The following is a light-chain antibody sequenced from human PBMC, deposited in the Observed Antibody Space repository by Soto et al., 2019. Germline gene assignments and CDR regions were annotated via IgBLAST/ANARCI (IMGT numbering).Light chain of an antibody. CDR2: DDS. CDR1: QSASTF. J-gene: IGKJ1*01. Sequence: DIQMTQSPSTLSASVGDRVTITCRTSQSASTFLAWYQQKPGQAPKLLIYDDSTLQSGVPSRFSASGSGTELALTISGLQLDDFAVYYCQKYNRYAVTXGQGTKVDI. V-gene: IGKV1-5*01. CDR3: QKYNRYAVT.